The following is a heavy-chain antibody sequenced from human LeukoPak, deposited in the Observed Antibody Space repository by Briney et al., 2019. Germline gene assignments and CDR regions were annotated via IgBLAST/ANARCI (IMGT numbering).Heavy chain of an antibody. CDR2: ISGSGGST. V-gene: IGHV3-23*01. CDR1: GFTFSSFA. CDR3: AKGGPLWFGELPTYFDY. Sequence: PGGSLRLSCAASGFTFSSFAMSWVRQAPGKGLEWVSAISGSGGSTYYADSVKGRFTISRDNSKNTLYLQMNSLRAEDTAIYYCAKGGPLWFGELPTYFDYWGQGTLVTVSS. D-gene: IGHD3-10*01. J-gene: IGHJ4*02.